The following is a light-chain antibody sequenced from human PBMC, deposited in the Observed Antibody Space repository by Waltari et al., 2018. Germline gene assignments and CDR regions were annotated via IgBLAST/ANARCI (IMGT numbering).Light chain of an antibody. V-gene: IGKV3-20*01. Sequence: EIVLTQSPGTLSLSPGERVTLSCRAGQSVSRNYLAWYQQRPGQAPRLLIYGASRRATGIPDRFSGSGSGTDFTLIISRLELEDFGVYYCQHYDTSAPLTFGGGSKVEIK. CDR3: QHYDTSAPLT. CDR1: QSVSRNY. J-gene: IGKJ4*01. CDR2: GAS.